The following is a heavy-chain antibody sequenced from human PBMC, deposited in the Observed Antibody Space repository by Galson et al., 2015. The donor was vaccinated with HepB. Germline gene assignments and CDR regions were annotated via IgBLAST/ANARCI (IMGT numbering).Heavy chain of an antibody. J-gene: IGHJ2*01. CDR1: GGTFSSYA. CDR2: IIPIFGTA. CDR3: ARGSRITMIAKAGALNWYFDL. D-gene: IGHD3-22*01. V-gene: IGHV1-69*13. Sequence: SVKVSCKASGGTFSSYAISWVRQAPGQGLEWMGGIIPIFGTANYAQKFQGRVTITADESTSTAYMELSSLRSEDTAVYYCARGSRITMIAKAGALNWYFDLWGRGTLVTVSS.